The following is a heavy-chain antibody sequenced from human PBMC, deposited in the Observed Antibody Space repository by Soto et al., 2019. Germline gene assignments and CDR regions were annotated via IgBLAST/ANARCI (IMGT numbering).Heavy chain of an antibody. J-gene: IGHJ6*03. Sequence: GSLRLSCAASGFTFSSYAMSWVRQAPGKGLEWVSAISGSGGSTYYADSVKGRFTISRDNSKNTLYLQMNSLRAEDTAVYYCAKRPARDYSANYYYYMDVWGKGTTVTVSS. CDR3: AKRPARDYSANYYYYMDV. D-gene: IGHD2-15*01. V-gene: IGHV3-23*01. CDR2: ISGSGGST. CDR1: GFTFSSYA.